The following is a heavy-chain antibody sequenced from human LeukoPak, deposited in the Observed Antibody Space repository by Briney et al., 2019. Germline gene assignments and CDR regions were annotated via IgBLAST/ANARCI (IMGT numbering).Heavy chain of an antibody. J-gene: IGHJ4*02. CDR2: IFTSGST. CDR3: ARGLSSGSS. CDR1: GGSISSGSSY. D-gene: IGHD5-18*01. V-gene: IGHV4-61*02. Sequence: SETLSLTCTVSGGSISSGSSYWSWIRQPAGKGLEWIGRIFTSGSTNYNPSLKSRVTISLDSSKNQLSLDLRSVTAADTAVYYCARGLSSGSSWGQGTLVTVSS.